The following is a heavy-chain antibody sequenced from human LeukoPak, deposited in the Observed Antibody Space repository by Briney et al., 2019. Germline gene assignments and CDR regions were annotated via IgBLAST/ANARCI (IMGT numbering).Heavy chain of an antibody. J-gene: IGHJ3*02. CDR3: AREEVPHGFDI. V-gene: IGHV4-59*01. CDR2: IYYSGST. CDR1: GGSISTYY. Sequence: PETLSLTCTVSGGSISTYYWSWIRQPPGKGLEYIGYIYYSGSTNYNPSLKSRVTMSLDTSKNQFSLKLSSVTAADTAVYYCAREEVPHGFDIWGQGTMVTVPS.